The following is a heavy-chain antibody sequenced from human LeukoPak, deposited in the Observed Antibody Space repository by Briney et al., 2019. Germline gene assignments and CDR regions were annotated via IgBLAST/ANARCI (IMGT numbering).Heavy chain of an antibody. J-gene: IGHJ4*02. CDR2: ISGSGGST. Sequence: EGSLRLSCAASGFTFSSYAMSWVRQAPGKGLEWVSAISGSGGSTYYADSVKGRFTISRDNSKNTLYLQMNSLRAEDTAVYYCARYGSGSYYISRGYFDYWGQGTLVTVSS. D-gene: IGHD3-10*01. CDR3: ARYGSGSYYISRGYFDY. V-gene: IGHV3-23*01. CDR1: GFTFSSYA.